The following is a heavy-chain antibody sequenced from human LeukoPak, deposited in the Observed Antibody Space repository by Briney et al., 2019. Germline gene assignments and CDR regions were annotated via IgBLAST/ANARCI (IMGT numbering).Heavy chain of an antibody. D-gene: IGHD2-15*01. V-gene: IGHV3-7*01. CDR2: IKTHESDE. CDR3: ASTFPYCGGGSCAL. CDR1: GLAFSDYW. J-gene: IGHJ4*02. Sequence: GGSLRLSCAASGLAFSDYWMSWVRQAPGKGLEWVADIKTHESDENDDNPVTGRFTTSTDNAKNSPYLQMNSPRAEDTTIHYCASTFPYCGGGSCALGGQGTLVTVSS.